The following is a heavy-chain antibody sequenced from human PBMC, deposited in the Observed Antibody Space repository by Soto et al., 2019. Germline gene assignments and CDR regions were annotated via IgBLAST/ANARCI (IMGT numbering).Heavy chain of an antibody. CDR2: ISGYNGHT. V-gene: IGHV1-18*01. Sequence: QVHLVQSGAEVKKPGASVKVSCKTSGYTFVSYGVTWVRQAPGQGLEWMGWISGYNGHTNYEEKLRGRVTMTTESSTSTAYMELRSLRSDDTAIYFCARAQPSIFGVVNDYWGQGTLVIVSS. D-gene: IGHD3-3*02. J-gene: IGHJ4*02. CDR3: ARAQPSIFGVVNDY. CDR1: GYTFVSYG.